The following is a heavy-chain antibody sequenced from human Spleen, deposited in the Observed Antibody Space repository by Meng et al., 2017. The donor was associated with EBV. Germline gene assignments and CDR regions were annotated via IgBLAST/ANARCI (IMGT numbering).Heavy chain of an antibody. D-gene: IGHD5-12*01. V-gene: IGHV2-5*02. CDR1: GFYLTTSAVA. J-gene: IGHJ4*02. CDR2: IFWDDDK. CDR3: AHRSKTGYDFDH. Sequence: QINVEQPGPTLGKPATSLTLNCTFSGFYLTTSAVAWAWIRQPPGKALEWLSLIFWDDDKWYSPSLNNRLTITKDTTNNQVVLTMTNMGPADTATYFCAHRSKTGYDFDHWGQGTLVTVSS.